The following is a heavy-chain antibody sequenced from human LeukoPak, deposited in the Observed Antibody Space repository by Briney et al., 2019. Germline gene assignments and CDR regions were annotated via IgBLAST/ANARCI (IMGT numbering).Heavy chain of an antibody. Sequence: PSETLSLTCTVSGGSISSGSYYWSWIRQPAGKGLEWIGRIYTSGSTNYNPSLKSRVTISVDTSKNQFSRKLSSGTSADTAVYYCAXAXXDXXXDIWGQGTMVTVSS. J-gene: IGHJ3*02. CDR1: GGSISSGSYY. CDR3: AXAXXDXXXDI. CDR2: IYTSGST. V-gene: IGHV4-61*02.